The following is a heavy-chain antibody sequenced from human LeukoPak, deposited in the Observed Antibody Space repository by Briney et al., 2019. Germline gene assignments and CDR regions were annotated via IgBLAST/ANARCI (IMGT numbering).Heavy chain of an antibody. V-gene: IGHV3-66*01. CDR1: GFTVSSNC. J-gene: IGHJ3*01. CDR3: ARDQMGYDSIKNALDV. CDR2: IFTSGSN. Sequence: GSLRLSCAASGFTVSSNCMSWVHQAPGKGLEWVPIIFTSGSNDYAESVKGRFTISRDNSKNTLYLQMNRLRAEDTAVYYCARDQMGYDSIKNALDVWGQGTMVTVSS. D-gene: IGHD3-22*01.